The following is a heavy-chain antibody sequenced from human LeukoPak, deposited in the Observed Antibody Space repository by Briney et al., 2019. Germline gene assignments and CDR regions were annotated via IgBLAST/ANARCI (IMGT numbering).Heavy chain of an antibody. V-gene: IGHV5-10-1*01. CDR3: ARLGRSSGWYYYYGMDV. CDR1: GSSFTSYW. Sequence: KAGASLQISCECSGSSFTSYWISWLRQMPGKVLEWMRGIDPSDSYTNYSPSFQGHVTISADKSISTAYLQWSSLKASDTAMYYCARLGRSSGWYYYYGMDVWGQGTTVTVSS. J-gene: IGHJ6*02. D-gene: IGHD6-19*01. CDR2: IDPSDSYT.